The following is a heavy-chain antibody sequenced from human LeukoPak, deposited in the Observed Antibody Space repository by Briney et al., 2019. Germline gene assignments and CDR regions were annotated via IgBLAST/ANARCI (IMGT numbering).Heavy chain of an antibody. CDR1: GFTLSTYA. Sequence: GGSLRLSCAASGFTLSTYAMSWVRQTPGKGLEWVAATSSSDAGTYHADSVRGRFTISRDNSKNTLYLQMNSLRAEDTAVYYCARDGVSSRSPYYYYYMDVWGKGTTVTVSS. J-gene: IGHJ6*03. CDR2: TSSSDAGT. V-gene: IGHV3-23*01. CDR3: ARDGVSSRSPYYYYYMDV. D-gene: IGHD6-13*01.